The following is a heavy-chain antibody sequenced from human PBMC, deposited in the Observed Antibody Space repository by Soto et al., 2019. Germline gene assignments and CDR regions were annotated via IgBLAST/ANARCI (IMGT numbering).Heavy chain of an antibody. D-gene: IGHD2-15*01. CDR2: ISGSGGST. CDR3: AKDAGYCSGGSCQLGFDY. J-gene: IGHJ4*02. Sequence: GESLKISCAASGFTFSSYAMSWVRQAPGKGLEWVSAISGSGGSTYYADSVKGRFTISRDNSKNTLYLQMNSLRAEDTAVYYCAKDAGYCSGGSCQLGFDYWGQGTLVTVSS. V-gene: IGHV3-23*01. CDR1: GFTFSSYA.